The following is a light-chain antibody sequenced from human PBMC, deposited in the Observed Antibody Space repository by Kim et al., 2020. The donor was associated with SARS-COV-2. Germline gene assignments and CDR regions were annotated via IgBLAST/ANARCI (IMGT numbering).Light chain of an antibody. V-gene: IGKV3-20*01. J-gene: IGKJ1*01. Sequence: SPGTRAPPCCRASQTFSSSYIGWYQAKPGQTPRLLIYGASDRATGIPDRFSGSGSGTDFTLTISRRGPEDFAVYYCQQYGSSPRTFGQGTKVDIK. CDR3: QQYGSSPRT. CDR2: GAS. CDR1: QTFSSSY.